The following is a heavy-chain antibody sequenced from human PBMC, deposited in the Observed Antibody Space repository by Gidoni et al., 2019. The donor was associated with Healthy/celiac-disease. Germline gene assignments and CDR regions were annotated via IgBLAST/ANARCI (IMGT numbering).Heavy chain of an antibody. Sequence: EVQLVESGGGLVQPGGSLRLSCAASGFTFSSYDMPWVRQATGKGLEWVSAIGTAGDTYYPGSVKGRFTISRENAKNSLYLQMNSLRAEDTAVYYCARRGSFPPGAFDIWGQGTMVTVSS. CDR3: ARRGSFPPGAFDI. D-gene: IGHD6-13*01. J-gene: IGHJ3*02. V-gene: IGHV3-13*01. CDR1: GFTFSSYD. CDR2: IGTAGDT.